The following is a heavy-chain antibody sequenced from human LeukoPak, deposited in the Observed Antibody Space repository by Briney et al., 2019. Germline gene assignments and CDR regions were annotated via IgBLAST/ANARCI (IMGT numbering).Heavy chain of an antibody. CDR3: ANKVYCSTTSCYHAGY. CDR1: GGSFSGYY. J-gene: IGHJ4*02. V-gene: IGHV4-34*01. CDR2: INDSEST. Sequence: SETLSLTCAVYGGSFSGYYWSWIRQPPGKGLEWIGEINDSESTNYNPSLKSRVTISVDTSKKQFSLNLRSVTAADTAVYYCANKVYCSTTSCYHAGYWGQGTLVTVSS. D-gene: IGHD2-2*01.